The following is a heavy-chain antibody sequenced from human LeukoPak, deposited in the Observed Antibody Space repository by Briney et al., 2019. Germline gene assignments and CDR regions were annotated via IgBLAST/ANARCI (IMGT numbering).Heavy chain of an antibody. J-gene: IGHJ4*02. CDR3: ARAILSVDFWSGPNADY. CDR2: INPNSGGT. Sequence: GASVNVSCKASGYTFTGYYMHWVRQAPGQGLEWMGWINPNSGGTQYAQKFQDRVTMTRDTSISTAYMELSRLRSDDTAVYYCARAILSVDFWSGPNADYWGQGTLVTVSS. D-gene: IGHD3-3*01. V-gene: IGHV1-2*02. CDR1: GYTFTGYY.